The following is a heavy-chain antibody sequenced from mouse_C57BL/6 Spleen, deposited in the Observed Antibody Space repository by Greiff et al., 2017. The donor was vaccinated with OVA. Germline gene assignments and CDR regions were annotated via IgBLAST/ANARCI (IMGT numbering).Heavy chain of an antibody. V-gene: IGHV1-69*01. CDR1: GYTFTSYW. J-gene: IGHJ1*03. D-gene: IGHD1-1*01. CDR2: IDPSDSYT. CDR3: ARFITTVVYFDV. Sequence: QVQLQQPGAELVMPGASVKLSCKASGYTFTSYWMHWVKQRPRQGLEWIGEIDPSDSYTNYNQKFKGKSTLTVDKSSSTAYMQLSSLTSEDSAVYYCARFITTVVYFDVWGTGTTVTVSS.